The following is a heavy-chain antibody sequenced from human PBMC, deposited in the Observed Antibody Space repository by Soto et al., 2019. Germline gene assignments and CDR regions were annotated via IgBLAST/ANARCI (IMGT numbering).Heavy chain of an antibody. J-gene: IGHJ4*02. V-gene: IGHV4-59*01. CDR2: ISYSGST. Sequence: SETLSLTCIVSGDPISSYYWYWIRQPPGKGLEWIAYISYSGSTNYNPSLKSRVTISLDTSKKWVSLKLTSVTAADTAVYYCAYDWNGDGIFDYWGQGTLVTVSS. CDR3: AYDWNGDGIFDY. CDR1: GDPISSYY. D-gene: IGHD1-20*01.